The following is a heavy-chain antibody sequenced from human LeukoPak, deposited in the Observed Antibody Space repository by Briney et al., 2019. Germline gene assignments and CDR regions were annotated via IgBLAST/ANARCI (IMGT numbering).Heavy chain of an antibody. Sequence: SETLSLTCTVSGCSISSGSYYWSWIRQPAGKGLEWIGRLYTSGSTNYNPSLSSGVTTSVDTFNNHFFLKLSFMTADNTAVYYCARHRGVILDYWGQGTLVTVSS. D-gene: IGHD3-16*02. V-gene: IGHV4-61*02. J-gene: IGHJ4*02. CDR2: LYTSGST. CDR3: ARHRGVILDY. CDR1: GCSISSGSYY.